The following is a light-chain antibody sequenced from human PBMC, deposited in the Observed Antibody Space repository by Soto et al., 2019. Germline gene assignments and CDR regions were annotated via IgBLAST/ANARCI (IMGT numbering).Light chain of an antibody. CDR3: QQYNFWPPLT. CDR2: DAS. J-gene: IGKJ4*01. CDR1: QSVTSN. Sequence: DIVMTQSPATLSVSPGERATLSCRASQSVTSNLAWYRQKPGQAPRLLISDASTRATGVPARFSGSGSGTEFTLTISSLQSEDSGIYYCQQYNFWPPLTFGGGTKVEIK. V-gene: IGKV3-15*01.